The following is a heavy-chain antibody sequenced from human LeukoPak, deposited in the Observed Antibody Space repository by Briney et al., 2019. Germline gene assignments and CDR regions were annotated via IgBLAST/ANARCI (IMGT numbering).Heavy chain of an antibody. D-gene: IGHD3-22*01. V-gene: IGHV2-70*11. CDR3: ARILYYYDSSGPDAFDI. CDR2: IDWDDDK. Sequence: SGPTLVNPTQTLTLTCTFSGFSLSTSGMCVSWIRQPPGKALEWLARIDWDDDKYYSTSLKTRLTISKDTSKNQVVLTMTNMDPVDTATYYCARILYYYDSSGPDAFDIWGQGTMVTVS. CDR1: GFSLSTSGMC. J-gene: IGHJ3*02.